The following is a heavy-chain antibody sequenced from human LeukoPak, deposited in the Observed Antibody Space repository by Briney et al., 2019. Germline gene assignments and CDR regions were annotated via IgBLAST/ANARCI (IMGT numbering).Heavy chain of an antibody. CDR1: GFTFSSYA. Sequence: PGGSLRLSCAASGFTFSSYAMSWVRQAPGKGLEWVSAISGSGGSTYYADSVKGRFTISRDNSKNTLYLQMNSLRAEDTAVYYCAKGVELWLMTEYFQHWGQGTLVTVSS. D-gene: IGHD5-18*01. CDR3: AKGVELWLMTEYFQH. J-gene: IGHJ1*01. V-gene: IGHV3-23*01. CDR2: ISGSGGST.